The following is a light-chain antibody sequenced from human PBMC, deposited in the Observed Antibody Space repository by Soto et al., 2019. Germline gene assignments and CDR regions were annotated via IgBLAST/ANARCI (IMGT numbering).Light chain of an antibody. V-gene: IGLV1-40*01. Sequence: QSVLTQPPSVSGAPGQRVTISCTGSSSNIGAGYDVHWYQQLPGTAPKLLIYGNSNRPSGVPDRFSGCKSATSASLAITGLQAEDEADYYCHSYDSSLSVYVFGTGTKLTVL. CDR1: SSNIGAGYD. CDR2: GNS. CDR3: HSYDSSLSVYV. J-gene: IGLJ1*01.